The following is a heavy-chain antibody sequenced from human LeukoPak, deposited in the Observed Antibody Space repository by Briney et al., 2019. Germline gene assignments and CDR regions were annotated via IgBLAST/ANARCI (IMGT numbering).Heavy chain of an antibody. V-gene: IGHV3-7*01. D-gene: IGHD3-3*01. CDR2: IGGDGGKK. CDR1: GLTFSTQW. Sequence: GGSLRLSCAASGLTFSTQWMTWVRQAPGKGLEWLANIGGDGGKKFYVDSVKGRFTISRDNAENSLYLQMNSLRVEDTAVYYCARDAVLRFLEWSGDNYYYYYMDVWGKGTTVTVSS. CDR3: ARDAVLRFLEWSGDNYYYYYMDV. J-gene: IGHJ6*03.